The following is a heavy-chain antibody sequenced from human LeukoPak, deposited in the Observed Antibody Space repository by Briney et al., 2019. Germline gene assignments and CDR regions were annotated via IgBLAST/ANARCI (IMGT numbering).Heavy chain of an antibody. V-gene: IGHV3-21*01. CDR2: ISSVISYI. CDR3: ARGDSSGIDY. CDR1: GFTFSSYS. D-gene: IGHD6-25*01. J-gene: IGHJ4*02. Sequence: GGSLRLSCAASGFTFSSYSMNWVRQAPGKGLEWVSSISSVISYIYYADSLKGRFTISRDNAKNSLYLQMDSLRAEDTGVYYCARGDSSGIDYWGQGTLVTVSS.